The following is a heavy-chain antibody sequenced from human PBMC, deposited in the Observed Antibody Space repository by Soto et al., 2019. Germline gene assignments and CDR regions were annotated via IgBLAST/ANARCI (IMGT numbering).Heavy chain of an antibody. CDR3: ASGSGYYDSSGWNPGAFDI. CDR1: GFTFSSYG. CDR2: IWYDGSNK. D-gene: IGHD3-22*01. Sequence: GGSLRLSCAASGFTFSSYGMHWVRQAPGKGLEWVAVIWYDGSNKYYVDSVKGRFTISRDNSKNTLYLQMNSLRAEDTAVYYCASGSGYYDSSGWNPGAFDIWGQGTMVTVS. J-gene: IGHJ3*02. V-gene: IGHV3-33*01.